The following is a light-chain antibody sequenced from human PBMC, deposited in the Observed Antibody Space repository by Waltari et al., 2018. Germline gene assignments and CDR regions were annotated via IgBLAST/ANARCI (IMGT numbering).Light chain of an antibody. J-gene: IGKJ5*01. Sequence: DIQMTQSPSSLSASVGDRVTITCRASQSISRYLHWYQQKPGKAPKLLIYAASSLQSGVPSRFSGSGSGTDFTLTISSLQPEDFATYYCQQSYSTLGTFGQGTRLEIK. V-gene: IGKV1-39*01. CDR3: QQSYSTLGT. CDR1: QSISRY. CDR2: AAS.